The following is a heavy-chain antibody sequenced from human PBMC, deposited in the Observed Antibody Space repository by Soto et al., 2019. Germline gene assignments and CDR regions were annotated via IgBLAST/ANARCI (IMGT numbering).Heavy chain of an antibody. CDR3: AREPYYGSGSSFDY. Sequence: ASVKVSCKTSAYTFTNYGISWVRQAPGQGLEWMGWISAYNGNTNYAQKLQGRVTMTTDTSTSTAYMELRSLRSDDTAVYYCAREPYYGSGSSFDYWGQGTLVTVSS. CDR2: ISAYNGNT. CDR1: AYTFTNYG. D-gene: IGHD3-10*01. V-gene: IGHV1-18*01. J-gene: IGHJ4*02.